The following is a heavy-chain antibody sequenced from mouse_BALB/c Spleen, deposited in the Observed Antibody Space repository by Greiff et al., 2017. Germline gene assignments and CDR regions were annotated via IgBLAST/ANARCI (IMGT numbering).Heavy chain of an antibody. J-gene: IGHJ3*01. CDR3: VRGAY. V-gene: IGHV10S3*01. CDR2: IRSKSNNYAT. Sequence: TGGGLVQPKGSLKLSCAASGFTFNTNAMNWVRQAPGKGLEWVARIRSKSNNYATYYADSVKDRFTISRDDSQSMLYLQMNNLKTEDTAMYYCVRGAYWGQGTLVTVSA. CDR1: GFTFNTNA.